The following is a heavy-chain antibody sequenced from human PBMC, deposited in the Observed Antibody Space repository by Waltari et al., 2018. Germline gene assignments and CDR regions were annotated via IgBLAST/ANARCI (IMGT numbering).Heavy chain of an antibody. Sequence: QVQLQESGPGLVKPSQTLSLTCTVSGGSISSGSYYWSWIRQPAGKGLEWIGRIYTSGSTNYNPSLKSRVTISVDTSKNQFSLKLSSVTAADTAVYYCASTPLRFLEWLSHDAFDIWGQGTMVTVSS. J-gene: IGHJ3*02. V-gene: IGHV4-61*02. CDR1: GGSISSGSYY. D-gene: IGHD3-3*01. CDR3: ASTPLRFLEWLSHDAFDI. CDR2: IYTSGST.